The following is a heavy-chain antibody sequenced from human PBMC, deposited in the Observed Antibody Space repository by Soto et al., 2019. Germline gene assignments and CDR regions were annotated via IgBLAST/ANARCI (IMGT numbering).Heavy chain of an antibody. CDR1: GGSISSSSYY. V-gene: IGHV4-39*01. J-gene: IGHJ4*02. CDR2: IYYSGST. D-gene: IGHD5-12*01. CDR3: ASYSGYDYYFDY. Sequence: SETLSLTCTVSGGSISSSSYYWGWIRQPPGKGLEWIGSIYYSGSTYYNPSLKSRVTISVDTSKNQFSLKLSSVTAADTAVYYCASYSGYDYYFDYWGQGTLVTVSS.